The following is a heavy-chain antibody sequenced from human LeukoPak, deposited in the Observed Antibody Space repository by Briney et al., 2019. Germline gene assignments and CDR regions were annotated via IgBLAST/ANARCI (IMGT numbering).Heavy chain of an antibody. V-gene: IGHV3-48*04. Sequence: GGALRLSCVGSGVPFSNYSKNWVRQAPGERLEWISYITRSGDIIYYADSVKGRVTISRDNAKNSLFLQMNSLRAEDTAVYYCAKDRYSSPSGSWGNGTTVTISS. CDR2: ITRSGDII. CDR1: GVPFSNYS. J-gene: IGHJ6*04. D-gene: IGHD6-13*01. CDR3: AKDRYSSPSGS.